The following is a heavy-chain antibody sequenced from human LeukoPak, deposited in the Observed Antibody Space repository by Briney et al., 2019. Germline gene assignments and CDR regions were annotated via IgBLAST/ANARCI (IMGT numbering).Heavy chain of an antibody. Sequence: GRSLRLSCAASGFTFGSYGMHWVRQAPGKGLEWVAVVSYDGSNKYYADSVKGRFTISRDNSKNTLYLQMNSLRAEDTAVYYCAKRIGYCSGGSCPVGYYGMDVWGQGTTVTVSS. D-gene: IGHD2-15*01. CDR2: VSYDGSNK. V-gene: IGHV3-30*18. CDR1: GFTFGSYG. CDR3: AKRIGYCSGGSCPVGYYGMDV. J-gene: IGHJ6*02.